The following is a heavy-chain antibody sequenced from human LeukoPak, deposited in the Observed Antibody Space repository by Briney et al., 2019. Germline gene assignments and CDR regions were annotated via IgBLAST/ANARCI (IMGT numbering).Heavy chain of an antibody. CDR3: ARTGPLRPRPPVDYGGNSGDY. V-gene: IGHV3-53*01. CDR1: GFTVSSNC. CDR2: IYSGGST. Sequence: AGGSLRLSCAASGFTVSSNCMSWVRQAPGKGLEWVSVIYSGGSTYHADSVKGRFTISRDNSKNTLYLQMNSLRAEDTAVYYCARTGPLRPRPPVDYGGNSGDYWGQGTLVTVSS. D-gene: IGHD4-23*01. J-gene: IGHJ4*02.